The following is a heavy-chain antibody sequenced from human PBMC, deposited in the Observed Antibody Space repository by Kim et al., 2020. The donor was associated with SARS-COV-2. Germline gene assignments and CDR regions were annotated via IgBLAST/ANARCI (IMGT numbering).Heavy chain of an antibody. V-gene: IGHV4-59*13. CDR3: ARGSTTPLNWFDP. CDR2: IFYSGST. CDR1: GGSISSYY. D-gene: IGHD4-17*01. Sequence: SETLSLTCTVSGGSISSYYLSWIRQPPGKGLEWIGHIFYSGSTNYNPSLKSRVTISVDKSKNQLSLKLSSVTAADTAVYYCARGSTTPLNWFDPWGQGTLVTVSS. J-gene: IGHJ5*02.